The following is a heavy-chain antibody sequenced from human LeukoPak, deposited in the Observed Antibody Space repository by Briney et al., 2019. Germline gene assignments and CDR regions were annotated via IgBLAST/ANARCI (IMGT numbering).Heavy chain of an antibody. Sequence: GASEKVSCKVSGYTFTELAMHWVRQAPLKGLEWMGSFDPEDGERIYAQKLQGRLIMTEDTSTVTAYLELSSLRSDDTAVYYCAPRNVYKGYFDNWGQGTLVTVSS. CDR2: FDPEDGER. D-gene: IGHD5-24*01. V-gene: IGHV1-24*01. CDR1: GYTFTELA. CDR3: APRNVYKGYFDN. J-gene: IGHJ4*02.